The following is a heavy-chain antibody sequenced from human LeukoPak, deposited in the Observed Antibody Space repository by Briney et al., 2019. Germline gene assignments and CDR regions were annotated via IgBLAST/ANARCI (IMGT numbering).Heavy chain of an antibody. V-gene: IGHV1-69-2*01. CDR1: GYTYTDYY. J-gene: IGHJ3*02. Sequence: GASVKVSCKASGYTYTDYYMHWVQQAPGKGLEWMGRVDPEDGETIYAEKFQGRVTITADTSTDTAYMELRSLRSDDTAVYYCARSFIDFWSGSNAFDIWGQGTMVTVSS. D-gene: IGHD3-3*01. CDR3: ARSFIDFWSGSNAFDI. CDR2: VDPEDGET.